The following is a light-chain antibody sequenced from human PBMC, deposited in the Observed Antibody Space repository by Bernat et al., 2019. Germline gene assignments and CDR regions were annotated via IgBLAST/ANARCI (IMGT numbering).Light chain of an antibody. CDR3: SSYAGSSNFYV. J-gene: IGLJ1*01. V-gene: IGLV2-8*01. CDR1: SSDVGGYNY. Sequence: QSALTQPPSASGSPGQSVTIPCTGTSSDVGGYNYVSWYQQHPGKAPKLMIYEVTKRPSGVPDRVSGSKSGNTAFLTVSGLQAEDEADYCCSSYAGSSNFYVFGTGTKVTVL. CDR2: EVT.